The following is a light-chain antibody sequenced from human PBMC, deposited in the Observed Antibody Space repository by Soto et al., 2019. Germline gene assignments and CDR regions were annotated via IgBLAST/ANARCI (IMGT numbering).Light chain of an antibody. V-gene: IGLV2-11*01. J-gene: IGLJ2*01. CDR1: SSDGGGYNY. CDR3: CSYAGSYTPVV. Sequence: QSALTQPRSVSGSPGQSVTISCTGTSSDGGGYNYVSWYQQHPGKAPKLMIYDVSKRPSGVPDRFSGSKSGNTASLTISGLQAEDEADYYCCSYAGSYTPVVFGGGTKVTVL. CDR2: DVS.